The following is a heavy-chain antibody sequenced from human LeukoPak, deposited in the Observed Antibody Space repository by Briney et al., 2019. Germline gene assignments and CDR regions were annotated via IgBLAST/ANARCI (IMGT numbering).Heavy chain of an antibody. CDR3: ARGYSYGFDY. Sequence: GGSLRLSCAASGFTLSSYAMHWVRQAPGKGLEWVAVISYDGSNKYYADSVKGRFTISRDNSKNTLYLQMNSLRAEDTAVYYCARGYSYGFDYWGQGTLVTVSS. V-gene: IGHV3-30*04. CDR1: GFTLSSYA. J-gene: IGHJ4*02. D-gene: IGHD5-18*01. CDR2: ISYDGSNK.